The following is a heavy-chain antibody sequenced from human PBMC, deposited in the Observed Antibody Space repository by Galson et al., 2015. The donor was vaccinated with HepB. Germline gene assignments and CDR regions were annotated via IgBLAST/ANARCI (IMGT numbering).Heavy chain of an antibody. CDR3: ARSAGDLDY. J-gene: IGHJ4*02. CDR2: TYYRSKWFY. CDR1: GDSVSSNRAA. D-gene: IGHD7-27*01. Sequence: CAISGDSVSSNRAAWNWIRQSPSRGLEWLGRTYYRSKWFYGYAVSVKSRITINPDTSKDQFSLHLNSVTPEDTAVYYCARSAGDLDYWGQGTLVTVSS. V-gene: IGHV6-1*01.